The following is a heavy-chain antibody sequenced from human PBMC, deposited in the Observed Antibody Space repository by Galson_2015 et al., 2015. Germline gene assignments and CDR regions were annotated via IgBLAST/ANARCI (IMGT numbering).Heavy chain of an antibody. CDR3: ARNWDSSTLLGNAFDV. Sequence: GNSHYSGITYYNPSLKGRVSISVDTSKNQFSLRLTSVTAADTALYFCARNWDSSTLLGNAFDVWGQGTMVTVTS. J-gene: IGHJ3*01. D-gene: IGHD2-2*01. CDR2: SHYSGIT. V-gene: IGHV4-39*01.